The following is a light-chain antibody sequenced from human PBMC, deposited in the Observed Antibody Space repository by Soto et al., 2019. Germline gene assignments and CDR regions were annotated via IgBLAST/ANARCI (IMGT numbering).Light chain of an antibody. J-gene: IGLJ1*01. V-gene: IGLV2-14*01. Sequence: QSALTQPASVSGSPGQSITISCTGTSSDIGNYNYVSWYQQHPGKAPKLMIYEVSNRPSGVSNRFSGSKSGNTASLTISGLQDEEEADYSCSSYKDRSNYVFGTGTKVTV. CDR3: SSYKDRSNYV. CDR1: SSDIGNYNY. CDR2: EVS.